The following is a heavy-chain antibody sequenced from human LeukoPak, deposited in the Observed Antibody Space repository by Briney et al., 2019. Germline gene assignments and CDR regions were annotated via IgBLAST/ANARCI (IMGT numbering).Heavy chain of an antibody. CDR3: ASGKQQLVKRSPLAY. J-gene: IGHJ4*02. D-gene: IGHD6-13*01. V-gene: IGHV1-2*02. Sequence: ASVKVSCKASGYTFTAYYMHWVRQAPGQGLEWMGWINPNSGGTNYAQKFQGRVTMTRDTSISTAYMELSRLRSDDTAVYYCASGKQQLVKRSPLAYWRQGTLVTVSS. CDR1: GYTFTAYY. CDR2: INPNSGGT.